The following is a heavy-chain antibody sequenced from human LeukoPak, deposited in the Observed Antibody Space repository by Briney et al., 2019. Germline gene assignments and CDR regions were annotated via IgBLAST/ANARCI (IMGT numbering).Heavy chain of an antibody. CDR1: GFTFSSYS. D-gene: IGHD6-13*01. J-gene: IGHJ4*02. Sequence: GGSLRLSCAASGFTFSSYSMNWVRQAPGKGLEWVSSISSSSSYIYYADSVKGRFTISRDNAKNSLYLEMNSLRAEDTAVYYCARGAGCSSSWYQGYWGQGTLVTVSS. CDR2: ISSSSSYI. CDR3: ARGAGCSSSWYQGY. V-gene: IGHV3-21*01.